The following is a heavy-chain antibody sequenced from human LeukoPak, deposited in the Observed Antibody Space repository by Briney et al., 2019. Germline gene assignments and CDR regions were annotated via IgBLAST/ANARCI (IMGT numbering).Heavy chain of an antibody. D-gene: IGHD3-10*01. CDR1: GGSIVIDY. V-gene: IGHV4-4*07. J-gene: IGHJ4*02. Sequence: SETLSLACTVSGGSIVIDYWSWIRQPAGKGLEWIGRIYTSGSTKYNPSLKSRVTVSVDLSKNQFSLKLSSVTAADSAVYYCAAAERRGVGSVSYHAIEYWGQGTLVTVSS. CDR3: AAAERRGVGSVSYHAIEY. CDR2: IYTSGST.